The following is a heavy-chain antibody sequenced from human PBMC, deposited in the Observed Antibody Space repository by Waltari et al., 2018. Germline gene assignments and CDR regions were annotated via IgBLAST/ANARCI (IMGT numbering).Heavy chain of an antibody. J-gene: IGHJ4*02. V-gene: IGHV4-61*09. CDR3: ARDVEGDGVLYGSPRRFDY. Sequence: QVQLQESGPGLVKPSQTLSLTCTVSGGSISSGSYYWSWIRQPAGKGLEWIGYIYTSGSTNYNPSLKSRVTISVDTSKNQFSLKLSSVTAADTAVYYCARDVEGDGVLYGSPRRFDYWGQGILVTVSS. CDR2: IYTSGST. D-gene: IGHD3-10*01. CDR1: GGSISSGSYY.